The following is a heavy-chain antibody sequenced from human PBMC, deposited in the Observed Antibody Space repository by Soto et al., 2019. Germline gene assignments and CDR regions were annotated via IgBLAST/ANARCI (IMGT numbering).Heavy chain of an antibody. D-gene: IGHD2-15*01. V-gene: IGHV5-51*01. CDR2: IYPGDSNT. CDR1: GYRFTSYW. J-gene: IGHJ6*02. Sequence: PGESLKISCKGSGYRFTSYWIAWVRQMPGKGLEWMGIIYPGDSNTRYSPSFQGQVTISADKSISTAYLHWSSLKASDTAMYYCARRAQDNYILWGMDVWGQGTTVTVSS. CDR3: ARRAQDNYILWGMDV.